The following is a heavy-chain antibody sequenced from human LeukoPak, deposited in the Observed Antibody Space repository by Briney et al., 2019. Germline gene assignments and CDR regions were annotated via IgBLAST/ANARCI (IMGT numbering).Heavy chain of an antibody. J-gene: IGHJ4*02. CDR3: ARGSARMVANPLFDY. Sequence: SETPSLTCTVSGGSISSGTNYWSWIRQPAGEGLEWIGRISTSGSTNYNPSLKSRVTMSVDTSKNQFSLNLSSVTAADTAVYYCARGSARMVANPLFDYWGRGTLVTVSS. CDR1: GGSISSGTNY. V-gene: IGHV4-61*02. CDR2: ISTSGST. D-gene: IGHD5-12*01.